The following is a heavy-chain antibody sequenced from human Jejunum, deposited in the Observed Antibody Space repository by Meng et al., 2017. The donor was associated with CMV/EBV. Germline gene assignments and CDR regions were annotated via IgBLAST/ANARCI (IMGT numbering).Heavy chain of an antibody. CDR1: GFTFRNYA. Sequence: SGFTFRNYAMHWVRQIPGKRLEWVAIISHAGTSQYYADSVMGRFSISRDNSRNTLYLDVNSLRTEDTALYYCAREVSTETTNWFDYWGQGTLVTVSS. V-gene: IGHV3-30-3*01. D-gene: IGHD1-14*01. J-gene: IGHJ4*02. CDR3: AREVSTETTNWFDY. CDR2: ISHAGTSQ.